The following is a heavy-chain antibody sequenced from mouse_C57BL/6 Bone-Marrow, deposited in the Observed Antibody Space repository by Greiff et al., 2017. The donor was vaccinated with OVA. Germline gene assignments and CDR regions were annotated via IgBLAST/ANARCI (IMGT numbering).Heavy chain of an antibody. CDR1: GFNIKDDY. CDR2: IDPENGDT. J-gene: IGHJ2*01. D-gene: IGHD3-1*01. Sequence: EVKLVESGAELVRPGASVKLSCTASGFNIKDDYMHWVKQRPEQGLEWIGWIDPENGDTEYASKFQGKATITADTSSNTAYLQLSSLTSEDTAVYYCTTSGRGFDYWGQGTTLTVSS. V-gene: IGHV14-4*01. CDR3: TTSGRGFDY.